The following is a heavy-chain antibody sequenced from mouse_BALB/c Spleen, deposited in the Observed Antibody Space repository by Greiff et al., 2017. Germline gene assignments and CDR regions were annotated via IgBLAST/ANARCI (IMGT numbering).Heavy chain of an antibody. CDR1: GFTFSSYA. Sequence: VKLMESGGGLVKPGGSLKLSCAASGFTFSSYAMSWVRQTPEKRLEWVASISSGGSTYYPDSVKGRFTISRDNARNILYLQMSSLRSEDTAMYYCARGALHYYGSSPYYFDYWGQGTTLTVAT. J-gene: IGHJ2*01. CDR3: ARGALHYYGSSPYYFDY. CDR2: ISSGGST. D-gene: IGHD1-1*01. V-gene: IGHV5-6-5*01.